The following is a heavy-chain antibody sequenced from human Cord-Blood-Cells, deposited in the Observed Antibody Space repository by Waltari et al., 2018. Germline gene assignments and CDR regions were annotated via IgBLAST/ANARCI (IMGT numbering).Heavy chain of an antibody. Sequence: QVQLVQSGAEVKKPGASGKVSCKASGYTFTSYGISWVRAAPGQGLEWMGGTSAYNGNTNYAQKLRGRATMTTDTSTSTAYMEVRSLRADDTAVYSCARGREQQLYQGGMDVWVQGTTVTVSS. J-gene: IGHJ6*02. CDR2: TSAYNGNT. CDR3: ARGREQQLYQGGMDV. V-gene: IGHV1-18*01. CDR1: GYTFTSYG. D-gene: IGHD6-13*01.